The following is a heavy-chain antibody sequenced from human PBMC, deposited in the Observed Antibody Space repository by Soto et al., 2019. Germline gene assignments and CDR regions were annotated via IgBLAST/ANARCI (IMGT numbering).Heavy chain of an antibody. CDR3: AKGGSTGRWPYYYGMDV. J-gene: IGHJ6*02. V-gene: IGHV3-23*01. CDR2: ISGSGGST. CDR1: GFTFSSYA. Sequence: EVQLLESGGGLVQPGGSLRLSCAASGFTFSSYAMSWVRQAPGKGLEWVSAISGSGGSTYYADSVKGRFTISRDNSKNTLYLQMNSLRAEDTGVYYCAKGGSTGRWPYYYGMDVWGQGTTVTVSS. D-gene: IGHD2-2*01.